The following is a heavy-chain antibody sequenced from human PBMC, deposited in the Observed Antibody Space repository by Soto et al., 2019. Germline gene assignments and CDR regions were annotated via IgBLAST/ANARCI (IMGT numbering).Heavy chain of an antibody. CDR3: ARAPMYSSSPDY. V-gene: IGHV1-69*02. J-gene: IGHJ4*02. CDR2: IIPILGIA. CDR1: GGTFSSYT. Sequence: SVKLSCKASGGTFSSYTISWVRQAPGQGLEWMGRIIPILGIANYAQKFQGRVTITADKSTSTAYMELSSLRSEDTAVYYCARAPMYSSSPDYWGQGTLVTVSS. D-gene: IGHD6-13*01.